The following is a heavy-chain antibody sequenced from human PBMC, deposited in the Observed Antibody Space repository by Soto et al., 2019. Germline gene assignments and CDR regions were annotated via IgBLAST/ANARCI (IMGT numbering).Heavy chain of an antibody. Sequence: QVQLVQSGAEVKKPGASVKVSCKASGYTFTSYGISWVRQAPGQGLEWMGWISAYNGNTNYAQKLQGRVTMTTDKSTSTAYMGLRSLRSDDTAVYYCARGGDIVVVVAATRPLDYWGQGTLVTVSS. V-gene: IGHV1-18*01. J-gene: IGHJ4*02. CDR3: ARGGDIVVVVAATRPLDY. CDR1: GYTFTSYG. CDR2: ISAYNGNT. D-gene: IGHD2-15*01.